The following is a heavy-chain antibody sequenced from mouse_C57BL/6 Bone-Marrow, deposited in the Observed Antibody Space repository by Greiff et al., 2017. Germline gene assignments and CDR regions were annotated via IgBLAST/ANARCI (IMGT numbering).Heavy chain of an antibody. CDR3: ARHLYCLDY. CDR2: ISGGGGNT. J-gene: IGHJ4*01. CDR1: GFTFSSYT. Sequence: EVQLVESGGGLVKPGGSLKLSCAASGFTFSSYTMSWVRQTPEKRLEWVATISGGGGNTYYPDSVKGRFTISRDNAKNTLYLQLSSLRSEDTALYYCARHLYCLDYWGRGNAVTVSA. V-gene: IGHV5-9*01. D-gene: IGHD2-1*01.